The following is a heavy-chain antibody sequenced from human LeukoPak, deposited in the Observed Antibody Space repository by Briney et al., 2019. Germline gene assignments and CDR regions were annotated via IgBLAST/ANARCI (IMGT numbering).Heavy chain of an antibody. J-gene: IGHJ6*02. CDR1: GFTFSSYA. D-gene: IGHD2-2*01. V-gene: IGHV3-23*01. CDR3: AKEVVPAAKGVYYYGMDV. CDR2: ISGSGGST. Sequence: GGSLRLSCAASGFTFSSYAMSWVRQAPGKGLEWVSAISGSGGSTYYADSVKGRFTISRDNSKSTLYLQMNSLRAEDTAVYYCAKEVVPAAKGVYYYGMDVWGQGTTVTVSS.